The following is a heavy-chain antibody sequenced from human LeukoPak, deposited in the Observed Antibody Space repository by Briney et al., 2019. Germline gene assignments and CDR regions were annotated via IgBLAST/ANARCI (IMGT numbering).Heavy chain of an antibody. V-gene: IGHV4-39*01. CDR1: GGSISSSSNY. D-gene: IGHD1-26*01. J-gene: IGHJ4*02. Sequence: SETLSLTCTVSGGSISSSSNYWGWIRQPPGKGLEWIGTIYSTGNTYYNPSLKSRLTISVDTSKNQFSLKLSSVTAADTAVYYCARNRRGYSGSYYANYYFDYWGQGTLVTVSS. CDR2: IYSTGNT. CDR3: ARNRRGYSGSYYANYYFDY.